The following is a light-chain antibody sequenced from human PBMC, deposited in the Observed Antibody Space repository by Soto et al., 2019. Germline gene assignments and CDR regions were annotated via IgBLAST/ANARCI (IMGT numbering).Light chain of an antibody. J-gene: IGLJ2*01. CDR1: SSNIGSHT. CDR3: AAWDDTLNAAV. V-gene: IGLV1-44*01. Sequence: QAVVTQPYSASGTPGQRVTISCSGSSSNIGSHTLNWYQQLPGSAPSLLIYSDNQRPSGVPDRFSGSTSGTSASLATSGLQSEDEAEYSCAAWDDTLNAAVFGGGTKVTVL. CDR2: SDN.